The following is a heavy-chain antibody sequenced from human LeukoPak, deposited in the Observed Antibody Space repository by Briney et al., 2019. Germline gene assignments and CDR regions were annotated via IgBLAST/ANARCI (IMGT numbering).Heavy chain of an antibody. V-gene: IGHV3-7*03. CDR2: INHNGNVK. Sequence: GGSLRLSCAASGFTFSSYWMNWARQAPGKGLEWVASINHNGNVKYYVDSVKGRFTISRDNAKNSLYLQMSDLRAEDTAVYFCARGGGLDVWGQGATVTVSS. D-gene: IGHD3-16*01. CDR3: ARGGGLDV. J-gene: IGHJ6*02. CDR1: GFTFSSYW.